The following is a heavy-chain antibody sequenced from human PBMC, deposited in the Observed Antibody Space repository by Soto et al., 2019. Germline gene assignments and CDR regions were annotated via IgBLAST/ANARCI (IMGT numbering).Heavy chain of an antibody. J-gene: IGHJ4*02. CDR3: VRVGENPPDFEY. CDR2: SRNKASSYST. CDR1: GFTFSSYA. Sequence: PGGSLRLSCAASGFTFSSYAMSWVRQAPGKGLEWVGRSRNKASSYSTEYAASVKGRFTVSRDDSKNSLYLQMSSLKTEDTAVYYCVRVGENPPDFEYWGQGTPVTVSP. V-gene: IGHV3-72*01.